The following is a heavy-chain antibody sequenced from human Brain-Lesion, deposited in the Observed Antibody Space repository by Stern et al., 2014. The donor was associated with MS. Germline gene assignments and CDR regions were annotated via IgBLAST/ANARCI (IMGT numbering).Heavy chain of an antibody. Sequence: QVQLVQSGPGLVKPSQTLSLTCTVSGGSISSGSDYWSWIRQPVGKGLEWIGRIHPSGSAFYPPSLKSRVTISTDPSMNQFSLELNSATAADTAIYYCASGYRIFDYWGQGILVTVSS. D-gene: IGHD5-18*01. V-gene: IGHV4-61*02. CDR1: GGSISSGSDY. CDR2: IHPSGSA. CDR3: ASGYRIFDY. J-gene: IGHJ4*02.